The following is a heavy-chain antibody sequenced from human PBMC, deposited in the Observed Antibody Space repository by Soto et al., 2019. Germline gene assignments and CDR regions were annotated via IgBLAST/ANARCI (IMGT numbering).Heavy chain of an antibody. Sequence: QVQLVQSGAEVKTPGSSVKVSCKASGGTLSDYASSWVRQAPGQGREWMGGIMPTVDSANYAQNFQGRLTISADESTSTANLELSSLRSDDTAVYYCAVAAVREIMAQESSGMAVWGQGTTVLVSS. D-gene: IGHD3-10*01. CDR2: IMPTVDSA. CDR1: GGTLSDYA. CDR3: AVAAVREIMAQESSGMAV. J-gene: IGHJ6*02. V-gene: IGHV1-69*01.